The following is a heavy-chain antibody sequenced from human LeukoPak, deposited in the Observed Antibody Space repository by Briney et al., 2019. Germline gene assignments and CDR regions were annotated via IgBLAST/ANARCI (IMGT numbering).Heavy chain of an antibody. CDR1: GFTFSDYY. V-gene: IGHV3-11*06. J-gene: IGHJ4*02. Sequence: GGSLRLSCAASGFTFSDYYISWIRQAPGKGLEWVSYISSSSSYTNYADSVKGRFTISRDNAKNSLYLQMNSLRAEDTAVYYCARDGPYSSGWFFDYWGQGTLVTVSS. CDR3: ARDGPYSSGWFFDY. D-gene: IGHD6-19*01. CDR2: ISSSSSYT.